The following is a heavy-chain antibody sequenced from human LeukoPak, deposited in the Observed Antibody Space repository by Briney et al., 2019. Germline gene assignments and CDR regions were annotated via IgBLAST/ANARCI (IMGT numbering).Heavy chain of an antibody. D-gene: IGHD3-3*01. CDR2: IYTSGST. CDR1: GGSISSYY. J-gene: IGHJ5*02. V-gene: IGHV4-4*07. Sequence: SETLSLTCTVPGGSISSYYWSWIRQPAGKGLEWIGRIYTSGSTHYNPSLKSRVTISVDKFKKQFSLKLSSVTAADTAVYYCAREGDYDFWSGPWDWFDPWGQGTLVTVSS. CDR3: AREGDYDFWSGPWDWFDP.